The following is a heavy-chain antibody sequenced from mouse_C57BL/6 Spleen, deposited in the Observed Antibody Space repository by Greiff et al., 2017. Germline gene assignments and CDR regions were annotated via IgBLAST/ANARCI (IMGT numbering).Heavy chain of an antibody. CDR3: ARYWDDYFDY. CDR2: IYPRSGNT. D-gene: IGHD4-1*01. CDR1: GYTFTSYG. Sequence: QVQLQQSGAELARPGASVKLSCKASGYTFTSYGISWVKQRTGQGLEWIGEIYPRSGNTYYNEKFKGKATLTADKSSSTAYMELRSLTSEDSAVYVCARYWDDYFDYWGQGTTRTVSS. V-gene: IGHV1-81*01. J-gene: IGHJ2*01.